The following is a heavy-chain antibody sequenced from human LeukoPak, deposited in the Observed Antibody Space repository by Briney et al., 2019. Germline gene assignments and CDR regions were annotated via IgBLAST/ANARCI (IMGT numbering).Heavy chain of an antibody. V-gene: IGHV1-24*01. CDR2: FDPEDGET. CDR1: GYTLTELS. D-gene: IGHD2-15*01. J-gene: IGHJ4*02. Sequence: ASVKVSCKVSGYTLTELSMHWVRQAPGKGLEWMGGFDPEDGETIYAQKFQGRVTMTEDTSTDTACMELSSLRSEDTAVYYCATVIGVVVVAATLDYWGQGTLVTVSS. CDR3: ATVIGVVVVAATLDY.